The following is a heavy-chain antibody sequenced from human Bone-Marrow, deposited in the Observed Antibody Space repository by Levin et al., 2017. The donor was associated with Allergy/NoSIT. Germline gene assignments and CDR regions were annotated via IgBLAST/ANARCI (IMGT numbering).Heavy chain of an antibody. V-gene: IGHV3-23*01. J-gene: IGHJ5*02. CDR3: AKEGSFYYGSGSYYDS. Sequence: GGSLRLSCEASGFTFSNYAMTWVRQAPGKGLEWVSSISGGAASTYYAGSVKGRFTISRDDSKSTLYLQMNSLRDEDTAIYHCAKEGSFYYGSGSYYDSWGQGTLVSVSS. D-gene: IGHD3-10*01. CDR1: GFTFSNYA. CDR2: ISGGAAST.